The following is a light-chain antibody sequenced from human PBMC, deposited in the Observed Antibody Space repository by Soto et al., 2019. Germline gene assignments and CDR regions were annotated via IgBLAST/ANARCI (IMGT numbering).Light chain of an antibody. V-gene: IGKV3-20*01. J-gene: IGKJ1*01. CDR1: QSVRSSF. CDR2: GAS. Sequence: IVMTQKQATLSVSPGERATLSCRASQSVRSSFLAWYQQKPGQAPSLLIYGASTRATGIPARFSGSGSGTDFTLTISRMEPEDFAVYCCPQYASSLSTFGQGSMVDIK. CDR3: PQYASSLST.